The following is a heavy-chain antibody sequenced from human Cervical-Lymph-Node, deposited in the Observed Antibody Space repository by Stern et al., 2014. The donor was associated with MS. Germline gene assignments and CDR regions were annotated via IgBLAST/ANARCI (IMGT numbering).Heavy chain of an antibody. CDR2: IKQDGREK. V-gene: IGHV3-7*01. D-gene: IGHD3-3*01. CDR3: ARGGGYYDFWSTYKQYYFDY. CDR1: GFTFSSYW. J-gene: IGHJ4*02. Sequence: EVQLVESGGALVQPGGSLRLSCAASGFTFSSYWMSWVRQAPGKGLEWVANIKQDGREKYYVDSVKGRFTSSRDTAKNSLYLQMNSLRAEDTAVYYCARGGGYYDFWSTYKQYYFDYWGQGTLVTVSS.